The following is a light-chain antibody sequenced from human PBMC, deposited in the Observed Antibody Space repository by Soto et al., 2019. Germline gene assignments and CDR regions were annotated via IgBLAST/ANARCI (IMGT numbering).Light chain of an antibody. J-gene: IGKJ4*01. CDR1: QSISNF. CDR3: QQCYSTPVT. Sequence: DIQMTQSPSSLSASVGDRVTLTCRASQSISNFLNWYQQKPGKAPTLLIYAASSLQSGVPSRFSGSGSGAEFTLTISSLQPEDFATYYCQQCYSTPVTFGGGTKVEIK. CDR2: AAS. V-gene: IGKV1-39*01.